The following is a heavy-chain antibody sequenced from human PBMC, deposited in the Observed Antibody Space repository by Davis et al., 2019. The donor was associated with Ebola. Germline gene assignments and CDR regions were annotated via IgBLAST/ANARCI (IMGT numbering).Heavy chain of an antibody. CDR3: AREREVPAARMDV. Sequence: SETLSLTCTVSGGSISSSSYYWGWIRQPPGKGLEWIGEINHSGSTNYNPSLKSRVTISVDTSKNQFSLKLSSVTAADTAVYYCAREREVPAARMDVWGQGTTVTVSS. CDR1: GGSISSSSYY. CDR2: INHSGST. V-gene: IGHV4-39*02. D-gene: IGHD2-2*01. J-gene: IGHJ6*02.